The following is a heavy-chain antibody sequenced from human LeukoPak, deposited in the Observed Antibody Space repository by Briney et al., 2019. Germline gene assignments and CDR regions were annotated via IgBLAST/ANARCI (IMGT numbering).Heavy chain of an antibody. CDR3: ARCARGWFDP. CDR1: GGSFSGYY. CDR2: INHSGST. J-gene: IGHJ5*02. Sequence: SETLSLTCAVYGGSFSGYYWSWIRQPPGKGLEWIGEINHSGSTNYNPSLKSRVTISVDTSKNQFPLKLSSVTAADTAVYYCARCARGWFDPWGQGTLVTVSS. V-gene: IGHV4-34*01.